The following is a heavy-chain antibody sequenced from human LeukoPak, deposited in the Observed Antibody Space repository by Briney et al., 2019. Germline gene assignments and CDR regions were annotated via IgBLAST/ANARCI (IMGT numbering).Heavy chain of an antibody. J-gene: IGHJ4*02. CDR3: ARGSYSGTYGVVWDY. CDR2: ISSSSSYI. V-gene: IGHV3-21*01. CDR1: GFTFDDYA. D-gene: IGHD1-26*01. Sequence: GGSLRLSCAASGFTFDDYAMHWVRQAPGKGLEWVSSISSSSSYIYYADSVKGRFTISRDNAKNSLYLQMNSLRAEDTAVYYCARGSYSGTYGVVWDYWGQGTLVTVSS.